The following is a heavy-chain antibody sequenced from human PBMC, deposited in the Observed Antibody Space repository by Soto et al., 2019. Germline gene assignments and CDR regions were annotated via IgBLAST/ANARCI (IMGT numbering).Heavy chain of an antibody. CDR2: IYYSGST. V-gene: IGHV4-31*03. Sequence: QVQLQESGPGLVKPSQTLSLTCTVSGGSISSGGYYWSWIRQHPGKGLEWIGYIYYSGSTYYNPALKSRVTISVDTSKNQFSLKLSSVTAADTAVYYCARSHSGFGAWLDPWGQGTLVTVSS. CDR3: ARSHSGFGAWLDP. J-gene: IGHJ5*02. D-gene: IGHD3-10*01. CDR1: GGSISSGGYY.